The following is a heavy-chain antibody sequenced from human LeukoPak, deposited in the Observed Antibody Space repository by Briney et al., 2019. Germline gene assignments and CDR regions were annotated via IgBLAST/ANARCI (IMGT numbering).Heavy chain of an antibody. Sequence: GGSLRLSCAASGFTFSSYAMNWVRQAPGKGLEWISAISGSGGSTYYADSVKGRFTISRDNSKNTLYLQMNSLRAEDTAVYYCAKEGKTRNWNYYQAKPVYWGQGTLVTVSS. CDR3: AKEGKTRNWNYYQAKPVY. V-gene: IGHV3-23*01. CDR2: ISGSGGST. CDR1: GFTFSSYA. D-gene: IGHD1-7*01. J-gene: IGHJ4*02.